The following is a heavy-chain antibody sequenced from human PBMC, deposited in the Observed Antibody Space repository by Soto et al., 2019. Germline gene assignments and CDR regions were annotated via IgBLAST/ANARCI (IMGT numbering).Heavy chain of an antibody. Sequence: PSETLSLTCTVSGGPISSYYWSWIRQPAGKGLEWIGRIYTSGSTNYNPSLKSRVTMSVDTSKNQFSLKLSSVTAADTAVYYCARDRRSGPYSSSPDWFDPWGQGTLVTVSS. D-gene: IGHD6-6*01. CDR3: ARDRRSGPYSSSPDWFDP. V-gene: IGHV4-4*07. J-gene: IGHJ5*02. CDR2: IYTSGST. CDR1: GGPISSYY.